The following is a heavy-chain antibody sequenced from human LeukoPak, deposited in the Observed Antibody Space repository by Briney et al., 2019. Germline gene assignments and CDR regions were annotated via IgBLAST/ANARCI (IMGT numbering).Heavy chain of an antibody. CDR1: ADSITGYS. D-gene: IGHD3-10*01. V-gene: IGHV4-4*07. Sequence: LETLSLTCTVSADSITGYSWSWIRQPAGKGLEWIGRIYSSGTINYNPPLETRVIVSVDTSKRQLTLKLTYVTAADTAVYYCARGFTLVPGSYGWFDPWGQGALVTVSS. CDR3: ARGFTLVPGSYGWFDP. CDR2: IYSSGTI. J-gene: IGHJ5*02.